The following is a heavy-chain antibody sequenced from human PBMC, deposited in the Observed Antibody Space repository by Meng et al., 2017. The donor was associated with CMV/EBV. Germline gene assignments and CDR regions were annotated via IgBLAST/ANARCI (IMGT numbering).Heavy chain of an antibody. J-gene: IGHJ4*02. Sequence: VPGQESGPGLVKPSETRSLTCTFPGGSISSYYWSLIRQPAGKGLEWIGRIYTSGSTNYNPSLKSRVTMSVDTSKNQFSLKLSSVTAADTAVYYCARAAVDLSKDYFDYWGQGTLVTVSS. V-gene: IGHV4-4*07. CDR3: ARAAVDLSKDYFDY. D-gene: IGHD2-15*01. CDR1: GGSISSYY. CDR2: IYTSGST.